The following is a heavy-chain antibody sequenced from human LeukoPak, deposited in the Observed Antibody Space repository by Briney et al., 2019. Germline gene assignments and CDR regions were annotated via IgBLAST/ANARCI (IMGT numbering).Heavy chain of an antibody. CDR3: ARNHGGWFDS. V-gene: IGHV4-61*02. J-gene: IGHJ5*01. CDR2: IYTSGST. CDR1: GGSISSGSYY. D-gene: IGHD4-23*01. Sequence: PSETLSLTCTVSGGSISSGSYYWSWIRQPAGKGPEWIGRIYTSGSTNYNPSLKSRVTISVDTSKNQFSLKVNSVTAADTAAYYCARNHGGWFDSWGQGTLVTVSS.